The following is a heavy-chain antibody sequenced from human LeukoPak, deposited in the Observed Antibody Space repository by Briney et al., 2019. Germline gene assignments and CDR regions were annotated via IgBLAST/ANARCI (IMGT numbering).Heavy chain of an antibody. Sequence: PSETLSLTCTVSGGSISSGTYYWSWIRQPAGKGLEWIGRIYTSGSTNYNPSLKSRITISVDTSKNQFSLKLSSVTAADTAVYYCARERDYGSGHYYMDVWGKGTTVTVSS. V-gene: IGHV4-61*02. CDR2: IYTSGST. D-gene: IGHD3-10*01. CDR3: ARERDYGSGHYYMDV. J-gene: IGHJ6*03. CDR1: GGSISSGTYY.